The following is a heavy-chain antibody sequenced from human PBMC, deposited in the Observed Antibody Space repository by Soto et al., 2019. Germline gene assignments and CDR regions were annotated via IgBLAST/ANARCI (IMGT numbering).Heavy chain of an antibody. D-gene: IGHD2-21*02. J-gene: IGHJ6*02. CDR1: GGTFNKFA. Sequence: VQLVQSGAEVKKTGSSVKVSCKASGGTFNKFAFSWVRQAPGQGFEWMGGIIPVFRSANYAQRFRGRITITADEYTSTVYLYLNDLRSDDTAVYYXXXXYCASDNCPLFYYFXXLWGLGTXVTVSS. CDR3: XXXYCASDNCPLFYYFXXL. V-gene: IGHV1-69*01. CDR2: IIPVFRSA.